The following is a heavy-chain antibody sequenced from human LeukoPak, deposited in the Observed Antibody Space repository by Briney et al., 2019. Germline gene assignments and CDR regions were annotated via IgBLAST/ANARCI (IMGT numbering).Heavy chain of an antibody. J-gene: IGHJ3*02. CDR1: GGSISSGSYY. Sequence: SETLSLTCTVSGGSISSGSYYWSWIRQPPGKGLEWIGEINHSGSTNYNPSLKSRVTISVDTSKNQFSLKLSSVTAADTAVYYCARFSLYYGSGIDAFDIWGQGTMVTVSS. CDR3: ARFSLYYGSGIDAFDI. V-gene: IGHV4-39*07. D-gene: IGHD3-10*01. CDR2: INHSGST.